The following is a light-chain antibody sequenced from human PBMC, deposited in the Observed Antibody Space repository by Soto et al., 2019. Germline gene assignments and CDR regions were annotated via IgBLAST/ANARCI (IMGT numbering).Light chain of an antibody. CDR2: DDS. J-gene: IGLJ3*02. Sequence: SYELTQAPSMSVAPGQTARITCGGNNIGSKSVHWYQQRPGQAPVVVIYDDSDRPSGIPERFSVSNSGNTSTLTISGVEAGDEADYYCQVRETNSDHLVFGGGTKLTVL. CDR3: QVRETNSDHLV. V-gene: IGLV3-21*02. CDR1: NIGSKS.